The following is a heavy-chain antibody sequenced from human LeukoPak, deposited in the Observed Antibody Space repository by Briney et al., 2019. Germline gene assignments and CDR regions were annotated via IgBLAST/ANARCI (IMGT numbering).Heavy chain of an antibody. CDR1: GGSVSSGGYN. D-gene: IGHD2-21*01. V-gene: IGHV4-31*03. CDR3: ARGDGGVLDY. CDR2: IYYSVSS. J-gene: IGHJ4*02. Sequence: SQTLSLTCSVSGGSVSSGGYNWSWIRQHPGKGLDLIGYIYYSVSSYYNPSLKSRVTTSEDTSKNQFSLRLTSVTAADTAVYFCARGDGGVLDYWGQGTLVTVSS.